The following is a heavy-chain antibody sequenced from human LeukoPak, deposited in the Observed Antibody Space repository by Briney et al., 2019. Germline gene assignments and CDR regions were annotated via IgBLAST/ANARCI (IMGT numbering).Heavy chain of an antibody. CDR2: ISGSGGST. CDR1: GFTFSNYA. J-gene: IGHJ4*02. D-gene: IGHD4-23*01. CDR3: AKLGGNAAC. Sequence: PGGSLRLSCAASGFTFSNYAMSWVRQAPGKGLEWVSSISGSGGSTYYVDSVKGRFTISRDNSKNTLHLQMNILRAEDTAAYYCAKLGGNAACWGQGTLVTVSS. V-gene: IGHV3-23*01.